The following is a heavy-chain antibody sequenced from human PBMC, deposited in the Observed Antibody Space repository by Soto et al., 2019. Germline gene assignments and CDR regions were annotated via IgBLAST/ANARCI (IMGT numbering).Heavy chain of an antibody. Sequence: SETLSLTCTVSGGSISSGGYYWSWIRQHPGKGLEWIGYIYYSGSTYYNPSLKSRVTISVDTSKNQFSLKLSSVTAADTAVYYCARDRRDREYYYSGMDVWGQGTTVTVSS. J-gene: IGHJ6*02. D-gene: IGHD1-26*01. CDR3: ARDRRDREYYYSGMDV. CDR2: IYYSGST. CDR1: GGSISSGGYY. V-gene: IGHV4-31*03.